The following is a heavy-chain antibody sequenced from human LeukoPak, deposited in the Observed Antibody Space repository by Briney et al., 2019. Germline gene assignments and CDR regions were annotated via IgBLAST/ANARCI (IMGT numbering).Heavy chain of an antibody. CDR1: GFTFSNAW. CDR3: TTDLRYCSSTSCYN. CDR2: IKSKTDGGTT. V-gene: IGHV3-15*01. D-gene: IGHD2-2*01. Sequence: GGSLRLSCAASGFTFSNAWMSWVRQAPGKGLEWVGRIKSKTDGGTTDYAAPVKGGFTISRDDSKNTLYLQMNSLKTEDTAVYYCTTDLRYCSSTSCYNWGQGTLVTVSS. J-gene: IGHJ4*02.